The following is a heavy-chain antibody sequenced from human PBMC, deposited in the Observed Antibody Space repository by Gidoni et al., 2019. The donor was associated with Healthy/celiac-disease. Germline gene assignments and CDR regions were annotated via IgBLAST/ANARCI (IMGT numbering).Heavy chain of an antibody. CDR3: ARGSSHYDSSGYFN. V-gene: IGHV4-34*01. Sequence: QVQLQQWGAGLLKPSETLSLTCAVYGGSFSGYSWSWIRPPPGTGLEWIGEINHSGSTNYNPSLKSRVTISVDTSKNQFSLKLSSVTAADTAVYYCARGSSHYDSSGYFNWGQGTLVTVSS. CDR1: GGSFSGYS. CDR2: INHSGST. D-gene: IGHD3-22*01. J-gene: IGHJ4*02.